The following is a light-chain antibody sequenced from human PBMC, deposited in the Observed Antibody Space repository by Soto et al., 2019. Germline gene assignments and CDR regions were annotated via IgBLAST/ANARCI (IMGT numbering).Light chain of an antibody. V-gene: IGKV1-27*01. J-gene: IGKJ4*01. CDR2: ATS. CDR1: QGIAPY. Sequence: DVQMTQSPSSLSAFVGDRVTITCRASQGIAPYLAWFQQKPGKVPKLLIYATSTLQSGVPSRFSGSGSGTDFTLTISILQPEDVGTYYCQTYNSAPLTFGGGTKVEIK. CDR3: QTYNSAPLT.